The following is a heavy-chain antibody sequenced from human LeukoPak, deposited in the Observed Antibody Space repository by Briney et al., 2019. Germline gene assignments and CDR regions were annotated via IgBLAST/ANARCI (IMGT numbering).Heavy chain of an antibody. D-gene: IGHD6-19*01. V-gene: IGHV1-2*02. Sequence: ASVKVSCKASGYTFTGYYMHWVRQAPGQGLEWMGWINPNSGGTNYAQKFQGRVTMTRDTSISTAYMELSRLRSDDTAVYYCARGGIAVAGPRQAFDIWGQGTMVTVSS. CDR1: GYTFTGYY. J-gene: IGHJ3*02. CDR2: INPNSGGT. CDR3: ARGGIAVAGPRQAFDI.